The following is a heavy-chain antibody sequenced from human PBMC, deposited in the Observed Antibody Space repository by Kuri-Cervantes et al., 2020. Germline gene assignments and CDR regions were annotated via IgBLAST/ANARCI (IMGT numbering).Heavy chain of an antibody. V-gene: IGHV3-9*01. J-gene: IGHJ4*02. CDR3: ARGSQWSTATASDY. CDR1: GFTFDDCA. CDR2: ISWNSGSI. Sequence: SLKISCAASGFTFDDCAMHWVRQAPGKGLEWVSGISWNSGSIGYADSVKGRFTISRDNAKNSLYLQMNSLRAEDTAVYYCARGSQWSTATASDYWGQGTLVTVSS. D-gene: IGHD2-15*01.